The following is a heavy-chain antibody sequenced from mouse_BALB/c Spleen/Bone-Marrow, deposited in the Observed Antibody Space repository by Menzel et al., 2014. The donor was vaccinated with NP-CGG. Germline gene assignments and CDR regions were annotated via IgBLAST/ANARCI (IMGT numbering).Heavy chain of an antibody. CDR1: GFTFNTYA. V-gene: IGHV10-1*02. Sequence: EVQLVESGGGLVQPVGSLKLSCVASGFTFNTYAMNWVRQAPGKGLEWVARIKTKSNDYGTFYADSVKDRFTISRDDSQNMLHLQMNNLKTEDTAMYYCVRATAYYFDYWGQGTTLTVSS. J-gene: IGHJ2*01. CDR2: IKTKSNDYGT. D-gene: IGHD1-2*01. CDR3: VRATAYYFDY.